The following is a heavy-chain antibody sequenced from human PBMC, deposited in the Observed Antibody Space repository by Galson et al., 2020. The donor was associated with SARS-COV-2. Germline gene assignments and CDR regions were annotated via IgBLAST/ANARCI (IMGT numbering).Heavy chain of an antibody. J-gene: IGHJ3*02. Sequence: GGSLRLSCSASGFTINNYAMHWVRQAPGKGLEYVSSISSNGGTTYYADSVKGRFTVSRDNSKNTLHLQLSSLKTEDTAIYYCVKESRIVSWDAFDIWGQGTMVTVSS. CDR2: ISSNGGTT. V-gene: IGHV3-64D*06. CDR3: VKESRIVSWDAFDI. CDR1: GFTINNYA. D-gene: IGHD3-22*01.